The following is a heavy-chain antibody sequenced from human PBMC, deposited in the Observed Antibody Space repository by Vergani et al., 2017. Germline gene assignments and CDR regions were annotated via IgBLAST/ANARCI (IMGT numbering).Heavy chain of an antibody. CDR2: INHSGTI. D-gene: IGHD1-26*01. CDR1: GGSLSGYY. V-gene: IGHV4-34*01. CDR3: ASRAERWETLLRDDFDV. Sequence: QVQLQQWGPGLLKPSETLSLTCAVYGGSLSGYYWSWIRLAPGKGLEWIGEINHSGTINYNPTLKSPFNVSIDTSRDHCSLKLRSVSAADTAVYFCASRAERWETLLRDDFDVWGQGTFVTVSP. J-gene: IGHJ3*01.